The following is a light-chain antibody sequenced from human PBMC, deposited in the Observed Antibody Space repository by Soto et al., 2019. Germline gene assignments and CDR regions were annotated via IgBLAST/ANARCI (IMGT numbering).Light chain of an antibody. J-gene: IGKJ1*01. Sequence: IVMTQSPATLSVSPGERATLSFRASQSVSSNLAWYQQKPGQAPRLLIYGASTRATGIPARFSGSLYGTEFTLTISSLQSEDFAVYYCQQYNNWPRTFGQGTKVDIK. CDR3: QQYNNWPRT. V-gene: IGKV3-15*01. CDR2: GAS. CDR1: QSVSSN.